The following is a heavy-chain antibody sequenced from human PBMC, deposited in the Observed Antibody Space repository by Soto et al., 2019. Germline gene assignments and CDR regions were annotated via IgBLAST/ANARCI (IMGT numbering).Heavy chain of an antibody. Sequence: QLQESGPGLVKPSETLSLTCSVSGDSINSDKYYWGWIRQPPGKGLEWIGSIYYRGNTHYNPYLQTRVTISLDKSKSQFSLRLNSVTAADSAVYFCARLEGLATISYYFDFWGQGAQVTVSS. CDR2: IYYRGNT. CDR1: GDSINSDKYY. D-gene: IGHD3-9*01. CDR3: ARLEGLATISYYFDF. J-gene: IGHJ4*02. V-gene: IGHV4-39*01.